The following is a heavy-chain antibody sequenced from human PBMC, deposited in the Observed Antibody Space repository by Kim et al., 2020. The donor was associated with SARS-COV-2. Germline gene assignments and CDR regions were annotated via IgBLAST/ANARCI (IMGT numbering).Heavy chain of an antibody. CDR1: GGSISSYY. D-gene: IGHD2-2*01. CDR3: ARGADAIVVVPRAIGLDYFDY. V-gene: IGHV4-59*01. CDR2: IYYSGST. Sequence: SETLSLTCTVPGGSISSYYWSWIRQPPGKGLEWIGYIYYSGSTNYNPSLKSPVTISVATSKNQFSLKLSAVTASDAAVYYCARGADAIVVVPRAIGLDYFDYWGQGTLVTV. J-gene: IGHJ4*02.